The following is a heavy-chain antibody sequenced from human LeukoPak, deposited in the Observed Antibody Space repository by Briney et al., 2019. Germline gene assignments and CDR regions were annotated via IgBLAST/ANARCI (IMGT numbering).Heavy chain of an antibody. J-gene: IGHJ4*02. CDR1: GFTFSSYA. D-gene: IGHD2-2*01. Sequence: GGSLRLSCAASGFTFSSYAMSWVRQAPGKGLEWVSAISGSGGSTYYADSVKGRFTISRDNSKNTLYLQMNSLRAGDTAVYYCAKVGQPQLIFDYWGQGTLVTVPS. V-gene: IGHV3-23*01. CDR2: ISGSGGST. CDR3: AKVGQPQLIFDY.